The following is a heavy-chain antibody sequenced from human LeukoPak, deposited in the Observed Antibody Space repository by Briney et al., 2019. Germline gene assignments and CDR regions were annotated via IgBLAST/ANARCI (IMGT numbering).Heavy chain of an antibody. CDR1: GYTFTSYY. V-gene: IGHV1-18*04. Sequence: ASVKVSCKASGYTFTSYYMHWVRQAPGQGLEWMGWISAYNGNTNYAQKLQGRVTMTTDTSTSTAYMELRSLRSDDTAVYYCAREGYYYDSSGYRTRGAFDIWGQGTMVTVSS. J-gene: IGHJ3*02. CDR3: AREGYYYDSSGYRTRGAFDI. D-gene: IGHD3-22*01. CDR2: ISAYNGNT.